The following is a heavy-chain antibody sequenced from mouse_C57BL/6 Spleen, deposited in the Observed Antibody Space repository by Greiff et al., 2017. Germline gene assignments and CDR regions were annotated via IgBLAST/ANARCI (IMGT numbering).Heavy chain of an antibody. CDR2: IDPENGDT. CDR1: GFNIKDDY. Sequence: VQLQQSGAELVRPGASVKLSCTASGFNIKDDYMHWVKQRPEQGLEWIGWIDPENGDTEYASKFQGKATITADTSSNTAYLQLSSLTSEDTAVYYCTAGPLSLRYGRQGTLVTVSA. V-gene: IGHV14-4*01. D-gene: IGHD6-1*01. J-gene: IGHJ3*01. CDR3: TAGPLSLRY.